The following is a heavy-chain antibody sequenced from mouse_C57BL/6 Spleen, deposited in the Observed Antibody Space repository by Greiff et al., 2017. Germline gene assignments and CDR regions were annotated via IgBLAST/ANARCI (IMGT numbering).Heavy chain of an antibody. V-gene: IGHV1-52*01. Sequence: QVQLQQPGAELVRPGSSVKLSCKASGYTFTSYWMHWVKQRPIQGLEWIGNIDPSDSETHYNQKFKDKATLTVDKSSSTAYMQLSSLTSEDSAVYYGARKGDYSNYFDYWGQGTTLTVSS. CDR3: ARKGDYSNYFDY. D-gene: IGHD2-5*01. J-gene: IGHJ2*01. CDR1: GYTFTSYW. CDR2: IDPSDSET.